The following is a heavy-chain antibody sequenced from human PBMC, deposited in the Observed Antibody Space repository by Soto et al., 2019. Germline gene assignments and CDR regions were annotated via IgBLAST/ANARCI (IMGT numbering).Heavy chain of an antibody. CDR1: GGTFSSYA. V-gene: IGHV1-69*01. CDR2: IYPIFGTA. J-gene: IGHJ5*02. CDR3: AGGFNCYDSRGYPPRGFGP. Sequence: QVQLVQSGAEVKKPGSSVKVSCKASGGTFSSYAISWVRQAPGQGLEWMGGIYPIFGTADYAQKFQGRVTLTADESPSTAYMELSSLGSEDTAVYYCAGGFNCYDSRGYPPRGFGPWGQGTLVTVSS. D-gene: IGHD3-22*01.